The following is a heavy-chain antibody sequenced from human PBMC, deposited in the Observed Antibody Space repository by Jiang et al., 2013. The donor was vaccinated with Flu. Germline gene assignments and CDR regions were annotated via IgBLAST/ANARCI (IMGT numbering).Heavy chain of an antibody. CDR2: IYYSGST. Sequence: GPGLVKPSETLSLTCTVSGGSISSYYWSWIRQPPGKGLEWIGYIYYSGSTNYNPSLKSRVTISVDTSKNQFSLKLSSVTAADTAVYYCARHVYWSGNDWFDPWGQGTLVTVSS. CDR3: ARHVYWSGNDWFDP. CDR1: GGSISSYY. V-gene: IGHV4-59*08. J-gene: IGHJ5*02. D-gene: IGHD2-8*02.